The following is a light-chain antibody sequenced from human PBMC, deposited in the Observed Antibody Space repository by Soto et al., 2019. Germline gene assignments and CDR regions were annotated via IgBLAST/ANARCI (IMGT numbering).Light chain of an antibody. CDR3: QQSYSTPWT. J-gene: IGKJ1*01. CDR1: QSISSY. Sequence: DIQMTQSPSSLSASVGDRVTITCRASQSISSYLNWYQQKPGKAPKFLIYAASSLQSGVPSRFSGSRSGTDFTRTISSLQPEDFATYYGQQSYSTPWTFGLGTKVEIK. CDR2: AAS. V-gene: IGKV1-39*01.